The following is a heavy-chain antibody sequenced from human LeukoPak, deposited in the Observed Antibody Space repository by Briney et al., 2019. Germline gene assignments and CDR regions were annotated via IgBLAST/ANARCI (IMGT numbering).Heavy chain of an antibody. Sequence: SQTLSLTCAISGDSVSSNSAAWNWIRQSPSRGLGWLGRTYYRSKWYNDYAVSVKSRITINPDTSKNQFSLQLNSVTPEDTAVYYCARGVFPPSYYYYYMDVWGKGTTVTVSS. CDR2: TYYRSKWYN. CDR3: ARGVFPPSYYYYYMDV. CDR1: GDSVSSNSAA. J-gene: IGHJ6*03. D-gene: IGHD3-10*01. V-gene: IGHV6-1*01.